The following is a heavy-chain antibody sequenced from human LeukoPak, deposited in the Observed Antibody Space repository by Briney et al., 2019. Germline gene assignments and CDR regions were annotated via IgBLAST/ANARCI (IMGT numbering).Heavy chain of an antibody. D-gene: IGHD2-15*01. CDR3: AREGGRGSFFDY. Sequence: GGSLRLSCAASGFTFSSYDMNWVRQAPGKGLEWASYISSSGSTIYYADSVKGRFTISRDNAKNSLYLQMNSLRAEDTAVYYCAREGGRGSFFDYSGQGALVTVSS. CDR1: GFTFSSYD. V-gene: IGHV3-48*03. CDR2: ISSSGSTI. J-gene: IGHJ4*02.